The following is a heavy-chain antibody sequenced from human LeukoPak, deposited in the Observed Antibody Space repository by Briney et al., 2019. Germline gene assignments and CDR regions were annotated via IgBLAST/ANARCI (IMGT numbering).Heavy chain of an antibody. V-gene: IGHV5-51*03. Sequence: KPGESLKISCKGSGYSFTSYWIGWVRQMPGKGLEWMGIIYPGDSDTRYSPSFQGQVTISADKSISTAYLQWSSLKASDTAMYYCARSSYSSGWYLDFDHWGQGTLVTVSS. J-gene: IGHJ4*02. CDR3: ARSSYSSGWYLDFDH. CDR1: GYSFTSYW. CDR2: IYPGDSDT. D-gene: IGHD6-19*01.